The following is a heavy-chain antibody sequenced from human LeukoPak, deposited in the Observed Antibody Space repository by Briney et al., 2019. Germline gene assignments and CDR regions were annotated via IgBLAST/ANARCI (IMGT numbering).Heavy chain of an antibody. Sequence: SETLSLTCAVYGGSFSGYYWTWIRQSPGKGLEWIGEINPSGSTYYNPSLKSRLTISRDTSKNQFSLRLSSVTAADTAVYYCARGRQEISLILVVMTGVSYYLDVWGKGTTVTVS. CDR1: GGSFSGYY. J-gene: IGHJ6*03. D-gene: IGHD3-22*01. CDR3: ARGRQEISLILVVMTGVSYYLDV. V-gene: IGHV4-34*01. CDR2: INPSGST.